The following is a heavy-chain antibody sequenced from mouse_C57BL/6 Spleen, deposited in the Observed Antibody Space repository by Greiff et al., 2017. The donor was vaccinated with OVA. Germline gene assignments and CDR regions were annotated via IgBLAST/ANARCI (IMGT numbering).Heavy chain of an antibody. CDR1: GYAFTNYL. Sequence: VQLQESGAELVRPGTSVKVSCKASGYAFTNYLIEWVKQRPGQGLEWIGVINPGSGGTNYNEKFKGKATLTADKSSSTAYMQLSSLTSEDSAVYFCARGRLGAMDYGGKGTSVTVSS. J-gene: IGHJ4*01. V-gene: IGHV1-54*01. CDR2: INPGSGGT. D-gene: IGHD3-1*01. CDR3: ARGRLGAMDY.